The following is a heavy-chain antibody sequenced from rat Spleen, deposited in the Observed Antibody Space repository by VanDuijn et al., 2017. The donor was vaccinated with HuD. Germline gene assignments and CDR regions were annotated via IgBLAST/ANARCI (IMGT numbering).Heavy chain of an antibody. CDR2: ISYGDTSGHSST. CDR1: GFTFSDYG. Sequence: EVQLVESGGGLVQPGRSLKLSCAASGFTFSDYGMAWVRQAPTKGLEWVATISYGDTSGHSSTYYRDSVKGRFTISRDNAKSTLSLQMDSLRSEETASYDWATDGGWLLWVMDAWGQGASVTVSS. D-gene: IGHD1-12*03. V-gene: IGHV5-29*01. J-gene: IGHJ4*01. CDR3: ATDGGWLLWVMDA.